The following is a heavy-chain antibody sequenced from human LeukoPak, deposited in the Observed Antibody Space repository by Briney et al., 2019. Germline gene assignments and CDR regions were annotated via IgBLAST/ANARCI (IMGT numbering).Heavy chain of an antibody. CDR2: ISWNSGSI. V-gene: IGHV3-9*01. Sequence: GGSLRLSCIASGFTFDDYAMHWVRQAPGKGLEWVSGISWNSGSIGYADSVKGRFTISRDNAKKSLYLQMNSLRGEDTAVYYCAREPMVRGVNTDAFDIWGQGTMVTVSS. CDR1: GFTFDDYA. D-gene: IGHD3-10*01. J-gene: IGHJ3*02. CDR3: AREPMVRGVNTDAFDI.